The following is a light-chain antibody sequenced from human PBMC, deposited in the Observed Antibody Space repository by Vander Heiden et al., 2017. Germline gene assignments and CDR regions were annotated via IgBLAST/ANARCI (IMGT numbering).Light chain of an antibody. V-gene: IGLV4-69*01. J-gene: IGLJ2*01. CDR1: SAHSSYA. Sequence: QLFLTQSPSASASLEPSVKPTCTLSSAHSSYAIVWHQQQPEKGPRYLMKLNSDGDYSKGEAIPDRFSGSSSGAERYLTISSLQSDDEADYYCQTWDTDIHVLFGGGTKLTVL. CDR3: QTWDTDIHVL. CDR2: LNSDGDY.